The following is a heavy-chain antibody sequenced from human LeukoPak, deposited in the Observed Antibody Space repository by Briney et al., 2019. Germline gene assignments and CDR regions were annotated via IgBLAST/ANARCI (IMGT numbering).Heavy chain of an antibody. CDR3: ARDSGWQWPRGGAFDI. Sequence: PSETLSLTCTVSGGSISSYFWSWIRQPAGKGLEWIGRIYNSGNTNYNPSLKSRVTMSLDTSKNQFSLKLSSVTAADTAVYYCARDSGWQWPRGGAFDIWGQGTMVTVSS. CDR2: IYNSGNT. D-gene: IGHD6-19*01. J-gene: IGHJ3*02. CDR1: GGSISSYF. V-gene: IGHV4-4*07.